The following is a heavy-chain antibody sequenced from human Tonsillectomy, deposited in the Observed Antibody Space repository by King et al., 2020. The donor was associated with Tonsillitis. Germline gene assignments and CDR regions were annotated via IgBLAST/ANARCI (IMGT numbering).Heavy chain of an antibody. V-gene: IGHV4-4*07. D-gene: IGHD3-3*01. CDR3: ARDLGGTIFGVLTQLYCDS. J-gene: IGHJ4*02. CDR2: FYTSGSI. CDR1: GVSISDYH. Sequence: QLQESGPGLVKPSETLSLTCTVSGVSISDYHWNWIRQSAGKGLEWIGRFYTSGSIDYNPSLKSRVTLSVDSSKNQFSLRLNSVTDADTAVYYCARDLGGTIFGVLTQLYCDSWGQGTQVTVSS.